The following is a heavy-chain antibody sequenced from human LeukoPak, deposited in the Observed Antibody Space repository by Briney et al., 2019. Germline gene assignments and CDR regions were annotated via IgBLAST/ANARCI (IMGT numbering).Heavy chain of an antibody. D-gene: IGHD6-6*01. V-gene: IGHV4-39*06. CDR1: GGSISSSSYY. CDR3: AMVSSSGPSYYFDY. J-gene: IGHJ4*02. Sequence: PSETLSLTCTVSGGSISSSSYYWGWIRPPPGKGLEWIGSIHYSRRTYHNPPLNRRVTIPVVTSQHQFPLKPSSVTSAHTAVYNCAMVSSSGPSYYFDYWRQPTLVTV. CDR2: IHYSRRT.